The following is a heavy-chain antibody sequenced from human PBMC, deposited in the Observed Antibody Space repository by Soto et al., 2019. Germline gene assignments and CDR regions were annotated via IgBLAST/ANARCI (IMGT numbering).Heavy chain of an antibody. D-gene: IGHD6-13*01. CDR2: IYSGGST. CDR1: GFTFSSNY. Sequence: VQLVESGGGVVQPGRSLRLSCAASGFTFSSNYMTWVRQAPGKGLEWVSVIYSGGSTYYADSVKGRFTISTDISKNTLFLQMNSLRADDTAVYYCAREIGTSLDSWGQGTLVTVSS. V-gene: IGHV3-66*01. J-gene: IGHJ4*02. CDR3: AREIGTSLDS.